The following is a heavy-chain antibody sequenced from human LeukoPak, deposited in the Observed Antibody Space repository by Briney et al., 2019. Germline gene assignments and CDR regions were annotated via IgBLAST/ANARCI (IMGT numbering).Heavy chain of an antibody. J-gene: IGHJ5*02. D-gene: IGHD6-13*01. Sequence: SETLSLTCTVSGGSISGYYLNWIRQPPGKGLEWIGYISTSGNTNYNPSLKSRVTISVDTSGNQFSLRLSSVTSADTAVYYCARGAAAAVKHNWFDPWGQGTLVTVSS. CDR3: ARGAAAAVKHNWFDP. V-gene: IGHV4-4*09. CDR2: ISTSGNT. CDR1: GGSISGYY.